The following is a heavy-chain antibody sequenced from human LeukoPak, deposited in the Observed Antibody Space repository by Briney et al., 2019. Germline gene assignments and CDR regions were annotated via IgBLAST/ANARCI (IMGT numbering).Heavy chain of an antibody. D-gene: IGHD5-12*01. V-gene: IGHV3-9*01. CDR3: AKDIGATILLTYSGLDY. CDR2: ISWNSGSI. CDR1: GFTFDDYA. J-gene: IGHJ4*02. Sequence: PGGSLRLSCAASGFTFDDYAMHWVRQAPGKGLEWVSGISWNSGSIGYADSVKGRFTISRDNAKNSLYLQMNSLRAEDTALYYCAKDIGATILLTYSGLDYWGQGTLVTVSS.